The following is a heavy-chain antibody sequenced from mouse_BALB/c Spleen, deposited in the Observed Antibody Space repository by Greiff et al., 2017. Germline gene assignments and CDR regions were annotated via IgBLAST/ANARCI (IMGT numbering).Heavy chain of an antibody. V-gene: IGHV5-4*02. CDR1: GFTFSDYY. J-gene: IGHJ3*01. CDR3: ARGYGYYDWFAY. Sequence: DVKLVESGGGLVKPGGSLKLSCAASGFTFSDYYMYWVRQTPEKRLEWVATISDGGSYTYYPDSVKGRFTISRDNAKNNLYLQMSSLKSEDTAMYYCARGYGYYDWFAYWGQGTLVTVSA. CDR2: ISDGGSYT. D-gene: IGHD2-3*01.